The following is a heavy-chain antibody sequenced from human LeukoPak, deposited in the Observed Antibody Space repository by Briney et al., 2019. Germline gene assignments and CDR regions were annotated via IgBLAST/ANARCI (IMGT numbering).Heavy chain of an antibody. CDR1: GFTFSSYW. V-gene: IGHV3-74*01. Sequence: PGGSLRLSCAASGFTFSSYWMDWLRQAPGKGLVWVSRINSDGSSTSYADSVEGRFTISRDNAKNTMYLQMNSLRAEDTAVYYCARGFGGSSSLGYWGQGTLVTVSS. J-gene: IGHJ4*02. CDR2: INSDGSST. D-gene: IGHD6-6*01. CDR3: ARGFGGSSSLGY.